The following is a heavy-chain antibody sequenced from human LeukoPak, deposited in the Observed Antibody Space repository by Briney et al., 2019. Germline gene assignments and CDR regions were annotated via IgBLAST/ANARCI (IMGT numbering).Heavy chain of an antibody. J-gene: IGHJ5*02. CDR3: ARHGTSGTNLNWFDP. CDR1: GXSFSGYY. Sequence: SETLSLTCAVYGXSFSGYYWSWIRQPPGKGLEWIGYIYYSGSTNYNPSLKSRVTISVDTSKNQFSLKLSSVTAADTAVYYCARHGTSGTNLNWFDPWGQGTLVTVSS. D-gene: IGHD1-1*01. V-gene: IGHV4-59*01. CDR2: IYYSGST.